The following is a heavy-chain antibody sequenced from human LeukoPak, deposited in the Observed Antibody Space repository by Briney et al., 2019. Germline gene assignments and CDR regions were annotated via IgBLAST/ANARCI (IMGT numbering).Heavy chain of an antibody. V-gene: IGHV3-23*01. J-gene: IGHJ4*02. Sequence: PGGSLRLSCAASGFTFSSYGMTWVRQAPGKGLEWVSAISGRGGRTYYADSVKGRFTISRDISKNTLYLQMNSLRAEDTAIYYCARAEDDSGTYSVGYFDFWGQGTLVTASS. CDR3: ARAEDDSGTYSVGYFDF. CDR1: GFTFSSYG. CDR2: ISGRGGRT. D-gene: IGHD3-10*01.